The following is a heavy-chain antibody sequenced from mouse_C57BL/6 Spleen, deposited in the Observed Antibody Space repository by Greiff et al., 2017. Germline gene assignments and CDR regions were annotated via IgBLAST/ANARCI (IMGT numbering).Heavy chain of an antibody. D-gene: IGHD1-1*01. Sequence: EVKLQESGPGLVKPSQSLSLTCSVTGYSITSGYYWNWIRQFPGNKLEWMGYISYDGSNNYNPSLKNRISITRDTSKNQFFLKLNSVTTEDTATYYCARDTVPYFDYWGQGTTRTVSS. CDR2: ISYDGSN. V-gene: IGHV3-6*01. J-gene: IGHJ2*01. CDR3: ARDTVPYFDY. CDR1: GYSITSGYY.